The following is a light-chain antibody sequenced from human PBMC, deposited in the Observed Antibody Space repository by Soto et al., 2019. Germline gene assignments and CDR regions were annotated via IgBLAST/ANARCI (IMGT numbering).Light chain of an antibody. J-gene: IGLJ2*01. Sequence: QLMLTQSPSASASLGASVKLTCTLSSGHTTYAIAWHQQQPEKGPRYLMNLNSDGSHSKGDGIPDRFSGSSSGAERYLTISSLQSEDEADYYCQTWGTGMVFGGGTKLTVL. CDR1: SGHTTYA. CDR3: QTWGTGMV. CDR2: LNSDGSH. V-gene: IGLV4-69*01.